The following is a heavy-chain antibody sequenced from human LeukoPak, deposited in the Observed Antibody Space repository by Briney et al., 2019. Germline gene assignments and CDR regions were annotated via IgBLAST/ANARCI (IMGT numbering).Heavy chain of an antibody. D-gene: IGHD2-15*01. J-gene: IGHJ4*02. V-gene: IGHV1-18*01. CDR2: ISGYNGNT. CDR3: ARDRERIWRRTYFDY. CDR1: GYTFTSYG. Sequence: ASVKVSCKASGYTFTSYGISWVRQAPGQGLEWMGWISGYNGNTNYAQQKLQGRVTMTSDMSTTTVYMELSSLRSEDSAVYYCARDRERIWRRTYFDYWGQGTLVTVSS.